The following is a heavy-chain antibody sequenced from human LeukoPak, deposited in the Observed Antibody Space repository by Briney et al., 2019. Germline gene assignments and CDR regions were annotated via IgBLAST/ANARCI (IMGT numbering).Heavy chain of an antibody. J-gene: IGHJ4*02. CDR3: ARDLGYCSGGSCD. D-gene: IGHD2-15*01. CDR2: IYTSGST. Sequence: SETLSLTWAVYGGSFSGYYWSWIRQPAGKGLGWIGRIYTSGSTNYNPSLKSRVTISVDTSKNQFSLKLSSVTAADTAVYYCARDLGYCSGGSCDWGQGTLVTVSS. CDR1: GGSFSGYY. V-gene: IGHV4-4*07.